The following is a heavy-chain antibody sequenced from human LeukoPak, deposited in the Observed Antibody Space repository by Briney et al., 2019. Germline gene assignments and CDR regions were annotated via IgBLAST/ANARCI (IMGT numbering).Heavy chain of an antibody. CDR1: GFTFSSYD. Sequence: GGSLRLSCAASGFTFSSYDMHWVRQATGKGLKWVSAIGTAGDTYYPGSVKGRFTISRENAKNSLYLQMNSLRAEDTAVYYCARVVVTMVRGVIITSHFDYWGQGTLVTVSS. V-gene: IGHV3-13*01. J-gene: IGHJ4*02. D-gene: IGHD3-10*01. CDR2: IGTAGDT. CDR3: ARVVVTMVRGVIITSHFDY.